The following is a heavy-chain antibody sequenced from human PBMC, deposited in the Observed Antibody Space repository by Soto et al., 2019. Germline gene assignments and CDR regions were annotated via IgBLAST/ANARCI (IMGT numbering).Heavy chain of an antibody. CDR3: ARGVVGATKAVLFDY. CDR1: GGSISGYY. D-gene: IGHD1-26*01. V-gene: IGHV4-59*01. J-gene: IGHJ4*02. CDR2: IYYSGST. Sequence: PSETLSLTCTVSGGSISGYYWSWIRQPPGKGLEWIGYIYYSGSTNYNPSLKSRVTISVDTSKNQFSLKLSSVTAADTAVYYCARGVVGATKAVLFDYWGQGTLVTVSS.